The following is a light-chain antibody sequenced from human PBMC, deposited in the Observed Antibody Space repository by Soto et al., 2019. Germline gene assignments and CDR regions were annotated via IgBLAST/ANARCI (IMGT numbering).Light chain of an antibody. CDR2: EVS. V-gene: IGLV2-23*02. CDR3: CSYAGSSTFYV. J-gene: IGLJ1*01. CDR1: SSDVGSYSL. Sequence: QSVLTQPASVSGSPGQSIAISCTGTSSDVGSYSLVCWYQQHPGKAPKLMIYEVSKRPSGVSNRFSGSKSGNTASLTISGLQAEDEADYYCCSYAGSSTFYVFGTGTKLTVL.